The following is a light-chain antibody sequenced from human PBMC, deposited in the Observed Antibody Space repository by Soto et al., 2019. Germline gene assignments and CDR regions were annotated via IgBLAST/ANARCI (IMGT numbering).Light chain of an antibody. CDR2: EVN. Sequence: QSALTQPASVSGSPGQSITISCTGSSSDIGDYDFVSWYQQHPGKAPRLIIYEVNNRPSGVSNRFSGSKSGNTASLTISGLQGDDEADYYCQAYDYSLTASVFGGGTKLTVL. CDR1: SSDIGDYDF. V-gene: IGLV2-14*01. CDR3: QAYDYSLTASV. J-gene: IGLJ3*02.